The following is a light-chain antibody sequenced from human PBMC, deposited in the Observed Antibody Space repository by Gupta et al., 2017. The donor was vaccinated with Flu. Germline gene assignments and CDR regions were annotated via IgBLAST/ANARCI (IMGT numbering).Light chain of an antibody. CDR3: ETWGSNTRV. V-gene: IGLV4-60*03. Sequence: VKLTCTVTSGHSDFIVTWHQQHPGKAPRFLMKLEDSGTYTKGSGVPDRFSGSISGADHYLTISNVQAEDEADYYCETWGSNTRVFGGGTTLTVL. CDR2: LEDSGTY. CDR1: SGHSDFI. J-gene: IGLJ2*01.